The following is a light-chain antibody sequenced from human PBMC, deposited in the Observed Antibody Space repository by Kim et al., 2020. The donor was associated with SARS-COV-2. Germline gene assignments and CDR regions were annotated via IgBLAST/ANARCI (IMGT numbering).Light chain of an antibody. J-gene: IGKJ2*01. Sequence: SVSPGESATLPCRASQSVSTNLAWYKQKPGQAPRLVIYGASTRATGIPAGFSGSGSGTEFTLTISSLQSEDFAVYYCQQYNNWPYTFGQGTKLEI. CDR2: GAS. V-gene: IGKV3-15*01. CDR1: QSVSTN. CDR3: QQYNNWPYT.